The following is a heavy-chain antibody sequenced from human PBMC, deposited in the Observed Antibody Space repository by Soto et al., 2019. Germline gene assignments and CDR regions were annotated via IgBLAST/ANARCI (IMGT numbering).Heavy chain of an antibody. V-gene: IGHV5-10-1*01. CDR1: GYSFSSNL. CDR2: IDPNDSYT. Sequence: GESLNISCKGSGYSFSSNLISWVRQTPGKGLEWMGRIDPNDSYTNYSPSFQGHVTISADKSISTAYLQWSSLKASDTAIYYCARYLLGMDVWGQGTTVTVSS. D-gene: IGHD2-15*01. J-gene: IGHJ6*02. CDR3: ARYLLGMDV.